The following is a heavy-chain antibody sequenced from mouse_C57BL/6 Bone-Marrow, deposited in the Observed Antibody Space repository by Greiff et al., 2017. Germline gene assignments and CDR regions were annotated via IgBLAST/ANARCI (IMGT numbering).Heavy chain of an antibody. V-gene: IGHV1-81*01. CDR3: ARQRLRKRGYAMDY. Sequence: VQLQQSGAVLARPGASVKLSCKASGYTFTSYGISWVKQRTGQGLVWIGEIYPRSGNTYYNEKFNGTATLTADKYSSTAYMELRSLTSEDAAVDVCARQRLRKRGYAMDYWGQGTAVTVSS. CDR1: GYTFTSYG. D-gene: IGHD1-1*01. CDR2: IYPRSGNT. J-gene: IGHJ4*01.